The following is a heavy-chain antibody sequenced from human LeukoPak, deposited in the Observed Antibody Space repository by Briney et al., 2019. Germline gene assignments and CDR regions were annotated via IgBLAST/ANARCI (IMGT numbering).Heavy chain of an antibody. D-gene: IGHD3/OR15-3a*01. J-gene: IGHJ4*02. CDR1: GFTFSSCW. CDR2: IKQDGSEK. CDR3: ARVRTGFDFDY. Sequence: GGSLRLSCAASGFTFSSCWMSWVRQAPGKGLEWVANIKQDGSEKYYVDSVKGRFTISRDNAKNSLYLQMNSLRAEDTAVYYCARVRTGFDFDYWGQGTLVTVSS. V-gene: IGHV3-7*01.